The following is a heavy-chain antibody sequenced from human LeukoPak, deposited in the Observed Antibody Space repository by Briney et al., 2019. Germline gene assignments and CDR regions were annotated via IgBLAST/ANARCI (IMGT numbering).Heavy chain of an antibody. CDR3: TTSDCEY. J-gene: IGHJ4*02. V-gene: IGHV3-7*03. CDR2: IKPDGNDK. Sequence: PGGSLRLSCAASGFTFSIHWMTWVRQAPGKGLEWVATIKPDGNDKYLVDSVKGRFTVSRDNAKTSLYLQMNSLRAEDTAIYYCTTSDCEYWGQGTLVTVSS. CDR1: GFTFSIHW.